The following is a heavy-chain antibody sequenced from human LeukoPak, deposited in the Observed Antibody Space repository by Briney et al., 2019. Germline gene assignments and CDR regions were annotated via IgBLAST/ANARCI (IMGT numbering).Heavy chain of an antibody. Sequence: PGRSLRLSCLGSGFIFGEHAISWVRQAPGKALEWVGFIRSEAYGETTEYAASVSGRFIIPRDNTRGIAYLQMNNLKIEDTAVYYCARGPILLWIHNGMDVWGPGTTVTVSS. CDR3: ARGPILLWIHNGMDV. CDR1: GFIFGEHA. J-gene: IGHJ6*02. V-gene: IGHV3-49*04. CDR2: IRSEAYGETT. D-gene: IGHD3-10*01.